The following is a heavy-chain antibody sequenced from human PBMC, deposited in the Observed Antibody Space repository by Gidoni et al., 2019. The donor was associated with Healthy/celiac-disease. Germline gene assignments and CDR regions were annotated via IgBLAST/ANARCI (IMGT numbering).Heavy chain of an antibody. Sequence: EVQLVESGGGLVKPGGSLRLSCAASGFTFSNAWMSWVRQAPGKGLEWVGRIKSKTDGGTTDYAAPVKGRFTISRDDSKNTLYLQMNSLKTEDTAVYYCTTDGLAYCGGDCYRNPFDYWGQGTLVTVSS. D-gene: IGHD2-21*01. CDR2: IKSKTDGGTT. CDR3: TTDGLAYCGGDCYRNPFDY. CDR1: GFTFSNAW. J-gene: IGHJ4*02. V-gene: IGHV3-15*01.